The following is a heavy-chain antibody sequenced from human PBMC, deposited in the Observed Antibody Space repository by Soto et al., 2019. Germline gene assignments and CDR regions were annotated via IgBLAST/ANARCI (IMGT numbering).Heavy chain of an antibody. CDR1: GYSFTSLD. Sequence: ASVKVSCKASGYSFTSLDINWVRQTAGQGLEWMGWINPNSGGTNYAQKFQGRVTMTRDTSISTAYMELSRLRSDDTAVYYCASTDCSGGSCYPPSFDYWGQGTLVTVSS. CDR2: INPNSGGT. D-gene: IGHD2-15*01. V-gene: IGHV1-2*02. J-gene: IGHJ4*02. CDR3: ASTDCSGGSCYPPSFDY.